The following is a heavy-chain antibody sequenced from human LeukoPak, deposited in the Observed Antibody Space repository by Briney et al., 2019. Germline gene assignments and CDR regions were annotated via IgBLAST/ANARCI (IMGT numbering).Heavy chain of an antibody. J-gene: IGHJ3*02. CDR1: GYTFTSYY. V-gene: IGHV1-46*01. CDR3: AREWAIVVVVAATRGTDAFDI. D-gene: IGHD2-15*01. CDR2: INPSGGST. Sequence: ASVRVSCKASGYTFTSYYMHWVRQGPGQGLEWMGIINPSGGSTSYAQKFQGRVTMTRDTSTSTVYMELSSLRSEDTAVYYCAREWAIVVVVAATRGTDAFDIWGQGTMVTVSS.